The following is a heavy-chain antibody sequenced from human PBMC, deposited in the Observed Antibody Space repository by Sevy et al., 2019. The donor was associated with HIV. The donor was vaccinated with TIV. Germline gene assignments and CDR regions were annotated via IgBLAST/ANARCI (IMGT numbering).Heavy chain of an antibody. CDR1: GFTFSSYA. CDR3: AKDGPYYDFWSGYPPINWFDP. CDR2: ISGSGGST. D-gene: IGHD3-3*01. V-gene: IGHV3-23*01. J-gene: IGHJ5*02. Sequence: GGSLRLSCAASGFTFSSYAMRWVRQAPGKGLEWVSAISGSGGSTYYADSVKGRFTISRANSKNTRYLQMNSQRAEDTAVYYCAKDGPYYDFWSGYPPINWFDPWGQGTLVTVSS.